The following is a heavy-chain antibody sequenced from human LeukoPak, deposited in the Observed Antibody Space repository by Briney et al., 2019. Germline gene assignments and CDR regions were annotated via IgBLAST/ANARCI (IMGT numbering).Heavy chain of an antibody. V-gene: IGHV4-39*07. CDR2: IYYSGST. D-gene: IGHD6-19*01. CDR1: GGSISSSSYY. CDR3: ATYSSGWYPFDY. J-gene: IGHJ4*02. Sequence: SETLSLTCTVSGGSISSSSYYWGWVRQPPGKGLEWIGSIYYSGSTYYNPSLKSRVTISVDTSKNQFSLKLSSVTAADTAVYYCATYSSGWYPFDYWGQGTLVTVSS.